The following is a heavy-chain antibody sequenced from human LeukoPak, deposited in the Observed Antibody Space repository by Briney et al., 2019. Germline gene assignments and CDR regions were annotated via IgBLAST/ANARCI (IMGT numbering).Heavy chain of an antibody. CDR1: GFIFSDAW. CDR3: TTGQGETDDDY. Sequence: GGSLRLSCAVSGFIFSDAWKSWVRQAPGKGLEWVGRIKRESDGGTTDYGAPVKGRFIISRDDSKTTVYLQMNSLRTEDTAVYYCTTGQGETDDDYWGQGTLVTVSS. V-gene: IGHV3-15*01. D-gene: IGHD3-10*01. CDR2: IKRESDGGTT. J-gene: IGHJ4*02.